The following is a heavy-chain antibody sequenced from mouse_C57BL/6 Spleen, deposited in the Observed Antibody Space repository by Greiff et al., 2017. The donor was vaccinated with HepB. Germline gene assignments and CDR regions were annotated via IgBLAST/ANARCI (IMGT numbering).Heavy chain of an antibody. CDR2: IWSDGST. D-gene: IGHD5-5*01. V-gene: IGHV2-6-1*01. J-gene: IGHJ4*01. CDR1: GFSLTSYG. CDR3: ARHGLPYYYAMDY. Sequence: QVQLQQSGPGLVAPSQSLSITCTVSGFSLTSYGVHWVRQPPGKGLEWLVVIWSDGSTTYNSALKSRLSISKDNSKSQVFLKMNSLQTDDTAMYYCARHGLPYYYAMDYWGQGTSVTVSS.